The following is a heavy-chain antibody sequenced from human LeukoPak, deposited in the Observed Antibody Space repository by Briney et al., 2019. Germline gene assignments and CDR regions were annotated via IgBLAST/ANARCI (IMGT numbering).Heavy chain of an antibody. V-gene: IGHV4-38-2*02. Sequence: SETLSLTCTVSGYSISSGYYWGWIRQPPGKGLEWIGSIYHSGSTYYNPSLKSRVTISVDTSKNQFSLKLSSVTAADTAVYYCARDSRSPNYYDSSGPTFDYWGQGTLVTVSS. D-gene: IGHD3-22*01. CDR1: GYSISSGYY. CDR3: ARDSRSPNYYDSSGPTFDY. J-gene: IGHJ4*02. CDR2: IYHSGST.